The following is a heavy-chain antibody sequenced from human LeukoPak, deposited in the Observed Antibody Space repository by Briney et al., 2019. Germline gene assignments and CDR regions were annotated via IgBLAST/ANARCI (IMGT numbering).Heavy chain of an antibody. J-gene: IGHJ3*02. CDR2: SHPGDSDT. V-gene: IGHV5-51*01. D-gene: IGHD3-22*01. CDR1: GYSFTSYW. CDR3: ARLKRYYYDSSGYGI. Sequence: GESLKICCKGSGYSFTSYWIGRVRQMPGKGLEWMGISHPGDSDTRYSPSFQGQVTISADKSISTAYPQWSSLKASDTAMYYCARLKRYYYDSSGYGIWGQGTMVTVSS.